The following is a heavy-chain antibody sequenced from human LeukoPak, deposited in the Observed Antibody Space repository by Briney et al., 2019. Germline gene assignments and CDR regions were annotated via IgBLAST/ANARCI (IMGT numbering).Heavy chain of an antibody. J-gene: IGHJ4*02. CDR3: TMGGSSDLWGHLDC. CDR2: ISGSGGST. Sequence: GGSLRLSCAASGFTFSSFAMSWVRQTPGKGLQWVSTISGSGGSTYYADSVKGRFTISRDNSKTTLYLQMNSLRVEDTAMYYSTMGGSSDLWGHLDCWGQGTLVTVSS. D-gene: IGHD2-15*01. CDR1: GFTFSSFA. V-gene: IGHV3-23*01.